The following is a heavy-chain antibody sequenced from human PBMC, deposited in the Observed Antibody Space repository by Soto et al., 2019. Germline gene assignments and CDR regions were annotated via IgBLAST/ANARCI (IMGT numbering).Heavy chain of an antibody. CDR1: GYTFTGYY. CDR2: INPNSGGT. CDR3: ATERPVVVVAATPKAYGMDV. Sequence: ASVKVSCKASGYTFTGYYMHWVRQAPGQGPEWMGWINPNSGGTNYAQKFQGWVTMSRDTSISTAYMELSRLRSDDTAVYYCATERPVVVVAATPKAYGMDVWGQGTTVTGSS. J-gene: IGHJ6*02. D-gene: IGHD2-15*01. V-gene: IGHV1-2*04.